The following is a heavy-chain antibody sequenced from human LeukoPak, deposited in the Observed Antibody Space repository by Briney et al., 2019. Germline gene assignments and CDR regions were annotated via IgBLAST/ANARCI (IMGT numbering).Heavy chain of an antibody. CDR1: GYSFVGYG. V-gene: IGHV1-18*01. Sequence: GASVKVSCKASGYSFVGYGITWVRQAPGQGLEWMGWFNPENGNTNYAQKVQGRVTMTTDTSTSTAYMELRSLRSDDTAVYYCARDRSPGSSGAFDIWGQGTMVTVSS. D-gene: IGHD6-6*01. CDR2: FNPENGNT. J-gene: IGHJ3*02. CDR3: ARDRSPGSSGAFDI.